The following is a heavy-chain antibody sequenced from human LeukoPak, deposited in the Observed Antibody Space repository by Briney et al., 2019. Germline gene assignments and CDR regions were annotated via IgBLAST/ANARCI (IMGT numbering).Heavy chain of an antibody. CDR1: GFTFSGYG. Sequence: PGGSLRLSCAASGFTFSGYGMHWVRQAPGKGLEWVAFIRYDGSNKYYADSVKGRFTISRDNSKNTLYLQMNSLRAEDTAVYYCAKDSYYYDSSGYYYDYWGQGTLVTASS. V-gene: IGHV3-30*02. D-gene: IGHD3-22*01. CDR3: AKDSYYYDSSGYYYDY. J-gene: IGHJ4*02. CDR2: IRYDGSNK.